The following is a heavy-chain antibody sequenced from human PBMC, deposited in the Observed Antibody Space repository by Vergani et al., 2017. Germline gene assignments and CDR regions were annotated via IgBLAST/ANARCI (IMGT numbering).Heavy chain of an antibody. CDR3: AGGGRYTNSWYSFDI. CDR1: GDSVNSGGSY. Sequence: QVQLQESGPGLVKPSETLSLTCSVSGDSVNSGGSYWSWIRQPAGKGLEWIGDISYSGSTNYNPSLKSRVTISVDTSKSQFSLKLISVTAADTAVYYCAGGGRYTNSWYSFDIWGQGTMVTGSS. V-gene: IGHV4-61*10. J-gene: IGHJ3*02. D-gene: IGHD6-13*01. CDR2: ISYSGST.